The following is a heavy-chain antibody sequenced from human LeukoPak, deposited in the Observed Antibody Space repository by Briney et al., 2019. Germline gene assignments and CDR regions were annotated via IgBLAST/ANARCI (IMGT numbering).Heavy chain of an antibody. CDR1: GFTFHDYG. Sequence: GGSLRLSCAASGFTFHDYGMTWVRQAPGKGLEWVSNINWNGDSTRYADSAKGRFTISRDNAKNSLYLQMNSLRAEDTALYYCASGGSGSYSDYWGQGTLVTVSS. D-gene: IGHD3-10*01. J-gene: IGHJ4*02. CDR3: ASGGSGSYSDY. CDR2: INWNGDST. V-gene: IGHV3-20*04.